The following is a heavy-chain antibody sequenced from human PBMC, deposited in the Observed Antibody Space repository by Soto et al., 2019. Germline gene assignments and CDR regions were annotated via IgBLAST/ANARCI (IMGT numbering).Heavy chain of an antibody. Sequence: GESLKISCKGSGYSFTSYWIGWVRQMPGKGLEWMGIIYPGDSDTRYSPSFQGQVTISADKSISTAYLRWSSLKASETAMYYCARQPSITMVRGVIIRAVGSLDYWGQGTLVTVSS. D-gene: IGHD3-10*01. CDR3: ARQPSITMVRGVIIRAVGSLDY. CDR1: GYSFTSYW. V-gene: IGHV5-51*01. CDR2: IYPGDSDT. J-gene: IGHJ4*02.